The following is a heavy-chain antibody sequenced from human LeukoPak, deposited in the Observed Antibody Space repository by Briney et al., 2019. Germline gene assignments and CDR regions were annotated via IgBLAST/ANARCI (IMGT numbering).Heavy chain of an antibody. CDR2: IYYSGST. CDR3: AITDILTGYYREVSSFDY. CDR1: GGSISSSSYY. J-gene: IGHJ4*02. V-gene: IGHV4-39*01. D-gene: IGHD3-9*01. Sequence: PSETLSLTCTVSGGSISSSSYYWGWIRQPPGKGLEWIGSIYYSGSTYYNPSLKSRVTISVDTSKNQFSLKLSSVTAADTAVYYCAITDILTGYYREVSSFDYWGQGTLVTVSS.